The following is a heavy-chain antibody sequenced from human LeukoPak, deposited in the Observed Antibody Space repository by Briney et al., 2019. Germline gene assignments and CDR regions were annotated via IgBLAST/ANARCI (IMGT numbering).Heavy chain of an antibody. Sequence: SETLSLTCTVSGGSISSYYWSWIRQPPGKGLEWIGYIYYSGSTNYNPSLKSRVTISVDTSKSQFSLKLSSVTAADTAVYYCARDPQYSSSGYMDVWGKGTTVTVSS. D-gene: IGHD6-6*01. CDR2: IYYSGST. V-gene: IGHV4-59*01. J-gene: IGHJ6*03. CDR1: GGSISSYY. CDR3: ARDPQYSSSGYMDV.